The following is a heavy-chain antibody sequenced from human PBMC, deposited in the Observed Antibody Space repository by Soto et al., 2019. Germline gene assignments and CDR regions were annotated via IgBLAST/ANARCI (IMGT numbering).Heavy chain of an antibody. CDR1: GFTFSDDW. CDR2: INKDGSYK. CDR3: ARGGLEPFDY. Sequence: EVQLVESGGGLVQSGGSLRLSCATSGFTFSDDWMHWVRQAPGKGLVWVSRINKDGSYKNYADFVEGRFTISRDDARSELYLHMDRLRAEDTAVYYCARGGLEPFDYLGQGALVTVSS. D-gene: IGHD1-1*01. V-gene: IGHV3-74*01. J-gene: IGHJ4*02.